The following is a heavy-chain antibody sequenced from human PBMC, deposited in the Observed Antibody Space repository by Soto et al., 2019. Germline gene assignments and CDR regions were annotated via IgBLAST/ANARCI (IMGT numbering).Heavy chain of an antibody. CDR1: GFIFSNYT. D-gene: IGHD3-9*01. CDR3: ARDVTDYVLDV. Sequence: QMQLVESGGGVVQPGNSLRLSCAASGFIFSNYTMHWVHQAPGKGLEWVALISYDGRYIYYADSVKGRFAISRDNSKKTVELLMNSLRPEDTAVYYCARDVTDYVLDVWGQGTTVNVSS. CDR2: ISYDGRYI. J-gene: IGHJ6*02. V-gene: IGHV3-30*03.